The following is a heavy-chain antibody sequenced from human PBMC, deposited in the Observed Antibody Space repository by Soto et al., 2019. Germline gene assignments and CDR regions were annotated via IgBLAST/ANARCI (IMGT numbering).Heavy chain of an antibody. CDR1: GYSFTSYW. CDR2: IYPGDSDT. D-gene: IGHD6-13*01. J-gene: IGHJ5*02. V-gene: IGHV5-51*01. CDR3: ARLHNSWDDRSGRETNWFDP. Sequence: GESLKISCKGSGYSFTSYWIGWVRQMPGKGLEWMGIIYPGDSDTRYSPSFQGQVTISADKSISTAYLQWSSLKASDTAMYYCARLHNSWDDRSGRETNWFDPWGQGTLVTVSS.